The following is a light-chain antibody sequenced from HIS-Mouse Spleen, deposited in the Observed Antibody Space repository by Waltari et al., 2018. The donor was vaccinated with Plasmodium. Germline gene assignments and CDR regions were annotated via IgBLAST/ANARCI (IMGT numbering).Light chain of an antibody. Sequence: QSALSQPASVSGSPGQSITISCTGTRSHVGSYHLTSWYQPHPGKAPKCMIYEGSKRPSGVSNRFSGSKSGNTASLTISGLQAEDEADYYCCSYAGSSTWVFGGGTKLTVL. CDR2: EGS. V-gene: IGLV2-23*01. J-gene: IGLJ3*02. CDR1: RSHVGSYHL. CDR3: CSYAGSSTWV.